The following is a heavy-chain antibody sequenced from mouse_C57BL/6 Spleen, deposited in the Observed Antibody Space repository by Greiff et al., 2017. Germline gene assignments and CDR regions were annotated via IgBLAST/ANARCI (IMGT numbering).Heavy chain of an antibody. CDR3: AREGSEYYYAMDY. CDR1: GFTFSSYG. V-gene: IGHV5-6*01. D-gene: IGHD1-1*01. Sequence: EVQLVESGGDLVKPGGSLKLSCAASGFTFSSYGMSWVRQTPDRRLEWVATISSGGSYTYYPDNVKGRFTLSRDNAKNTPYLQMSSVKSEDTAMDYCAREGSEYYYAMDYWGQGASGTVSS. CDR2: ISSGGSYT. J-gene: IGHJ4*01.